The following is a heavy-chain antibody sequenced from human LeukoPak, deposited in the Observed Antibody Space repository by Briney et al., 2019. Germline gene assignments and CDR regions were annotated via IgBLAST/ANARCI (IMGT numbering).Heavy chain of an antibody. CDR3: ARATHYGSGSGFDP. CDR2: IYYSGGT. CDR1: GGSISNNYVY. Sequence: PSETLSLTCTVSGGSISNNYVYWAWIRQPPGKGLEWIGTIYYSGGTYYNPSLNSRVTISVDTSKNQFSLKLSSVTAADTAVYYCARATHYGSGSGFDPWGQGTLVTVSS. J-gene: IGHJ5*02. V-gene: IGHV4-39*07. D-gene: IGHD3-10*01.